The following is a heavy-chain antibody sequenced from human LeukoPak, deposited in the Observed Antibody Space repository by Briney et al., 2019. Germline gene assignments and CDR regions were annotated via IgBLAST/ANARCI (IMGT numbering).Heavy chain of an antibody. V-gene: IGHV3-30*02. Sequence: GGSLRLSCAASGFIFSSHAMHWVRQAPGKGLEWVAYIRYDANNQNYADSVKGRFTISRDNSKDTLYLQMNSLRAEDTAIYYCTKGDDYGSIMRLPKYNWFDPWGQGTLVTVSS. J-gene: IGHJ5*02. CDR3: TKGDDYGSIMRLPKYNWFDP. CDR2: IRYDANNQ. CDR1: GFIFSSHA. D-gene: IGHD4-17*01.